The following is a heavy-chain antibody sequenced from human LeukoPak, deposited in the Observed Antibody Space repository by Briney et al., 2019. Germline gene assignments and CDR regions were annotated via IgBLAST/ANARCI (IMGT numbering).Heavy chain of an antibody. J-gene: IGHJ3*02. D-gene: IGHD2-15*01. CDR1: GGSISGYF. V-gene: IGHV4-59*01. Sequence: PSETLSLTCTVSGGSISGYFWTWIRQPPGKGLEWIGYIYYTGNTNYNPSLKSRVTISIDTSNNHFSLNVNSVTAADAAVYYCAREEDCSGGICYLGNAFDIWGQGTMVTVSS. CDR2: IYYTGNT. CDR3: AREEDCSGGICYLGNAFDI.